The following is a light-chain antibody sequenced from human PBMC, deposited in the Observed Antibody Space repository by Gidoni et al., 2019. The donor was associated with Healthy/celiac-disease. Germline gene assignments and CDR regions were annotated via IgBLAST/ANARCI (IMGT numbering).Light chain of an antibody. Sequence: EIVLTQSPATLSVSPGDRATLSCRASQSVSSNLAWYQQKPGQAPRLLIYGASTRATGIPARFSGSGSGTEFTLTISSLQSEDFAVYYCQQYNNWPPGTFGQXTKVEIK. V-gene: IGKV3-15*01. CDR1: QSVSSN. CDR2: GAS. J-gene: IGKJ1*01. CDR3: QQYNNWPPGT.